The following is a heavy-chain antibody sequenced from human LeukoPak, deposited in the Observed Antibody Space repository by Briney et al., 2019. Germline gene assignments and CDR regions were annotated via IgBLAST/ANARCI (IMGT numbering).Heavy chain of an antibody. CDR2: ISAYNGNT. CDR1: GYTFTSYG. CDR3: ARDLVNQELLWFGEPSGIFDY. D-gene: IGHD3-10*01. V-gene: IGHV1-18*01. J-gene: IGHJ4*02. Sequence: GASVKVSCKASGYTFTSYGISWVRQAPGQGLEWMGWISAYNGNTNYAQKLQGRVTMTTDTSTSAAYMELRSLRSDDTAVYYCARDLVNQELLWFGEPSGIFDYWGQGTLVTVSS.